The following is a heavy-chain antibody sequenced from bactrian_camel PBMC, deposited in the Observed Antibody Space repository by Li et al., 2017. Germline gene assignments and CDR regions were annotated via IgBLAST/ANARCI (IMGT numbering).Heavy chain of an antibody. CDR3: VKPNPDARGGFDH. CDR1: GFTVSRYW. Sequence: QLVESGGTLVQPGGSLTLSCVASGFTVSRYWMSWVRQAPGKGLEWISQISNDGENTYYGDSIKGRFTASRDNAKATVYLQMNSLKYEDTAVYYCVKPNPDARGGFDHWGQGTQVTVS. J-gene: IGHJ4*01. D-gene: IGHD1*01. CDR2: ISNDGENT. V-gene: IGHV3S1*01.